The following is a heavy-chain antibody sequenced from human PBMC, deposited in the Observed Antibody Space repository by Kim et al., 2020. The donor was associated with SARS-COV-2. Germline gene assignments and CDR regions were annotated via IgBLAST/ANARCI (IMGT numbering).Heavy chain of an antibody. CDR2: IYYSGST. D-gene: IGHD6-13*01. CDR3: ASLGIAAAGRLRPPKYYFDY. J-gene: IGHJ4*02. V-gene: IGHV4-39*01. CDR1: GGSISSSSYY. Sequence: SETLSLTCTVSGGSISSSSYYWGWIRQPPGKGLEWIGSIYYSGSTYYNPSLKSRVTISVDTSKNQFSLKLSSVTAADTAVYYCASLGIAAAGRLRPPKYYFDYWGQGTLVTVSA.